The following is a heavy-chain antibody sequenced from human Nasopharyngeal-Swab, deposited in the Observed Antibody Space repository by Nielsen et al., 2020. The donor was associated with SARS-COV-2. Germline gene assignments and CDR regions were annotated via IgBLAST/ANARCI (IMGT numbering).Heavy chain of an antibody. V-gene: IGHV3-30*18. D-gene: IGHD5-18*01. Sequence: GGSLRLSCAASGFTFSSYGMHWVRQAPGKGLEWVAVISYDGSNKYYADSVKGRFTISRDNSKNTLYLQMNSLRAEDTAVYYCAKDWGYKSDYYYYMDVWGKGITVTVSS. CDR3: AKDWGYKSDYYYYMDV. CDR2: ISYDGSNK. CDR1: GFTFSSYG. J-gene: IGHJ6*03.